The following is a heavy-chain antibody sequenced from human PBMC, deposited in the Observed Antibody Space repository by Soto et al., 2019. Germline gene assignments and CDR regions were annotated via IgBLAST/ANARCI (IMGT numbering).Heavy chain of an antibody. CDR1: GYTFTGYY. V-gene: IGHV1-2*04. CDR3: ARADDMITFGGVIVPYYFDY. J-gene: IGHJ4*02. CDR2: INPNSGGT. Sequence: ASVKVSCKASGYTFTGYYMHWVRQAPGQGLEWMGWINPNSGGTNYAQKFQGWVTMTRETSISTAYMELSRLRSDDTAVYYCARADDMITFGGVIVPYYFDYWGQGTLVTVSS. D-gene: IGHD3-16*02.